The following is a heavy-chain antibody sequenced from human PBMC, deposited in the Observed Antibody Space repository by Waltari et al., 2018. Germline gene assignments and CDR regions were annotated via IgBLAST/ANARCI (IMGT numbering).Heavy chain of an antibody. CDR1: GFTFSSYD. Sequence: EVQLVESGGGLVQPGGSLRLSCAASGFTFSSYDMHWVRQGTGKGLEWVSAIGTAGDTSSPGSVNGRFTSSRENAKNSLYLQMNSLRAGYTAVYYCARGDSSGWYYFDYCGPGTLVTVSS. D-gene: IGHD6-19*01. CDR2: IGTAGDT. J-gene: IGHJ4*02. V-gene: IGHV3-13*01. CDR3: ARGDSSGWYYFDY.